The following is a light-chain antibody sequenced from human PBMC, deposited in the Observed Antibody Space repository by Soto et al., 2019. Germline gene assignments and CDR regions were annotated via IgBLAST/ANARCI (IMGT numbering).Light chain of an antibody. V-gene: IGKV3-11*01. CDR1: QSVDIN. J-gene: IGKJ3*01. Sequence: KQSPDTLSLTRGERATLHCRASQSVDINLAWYQQRAGQAPRLLVYGAPTKATDMPGRFSGRGSGTEFTLTISSLEPEDFAVYYCQQRSNWLPLFTFAPGTKVDIK. CDR3: QQRSNWLPLFT. CDR2: GAP.